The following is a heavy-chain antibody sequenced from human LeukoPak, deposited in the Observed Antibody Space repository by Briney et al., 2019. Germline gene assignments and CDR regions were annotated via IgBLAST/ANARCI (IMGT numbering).Heavy chain of an antibody. CDR1: GFTFSSYA. CDR2: ISYDGSNK. Sequence: GGSLRLSCAASGFTFSSYAMHWVRQAPGKGLEWVAVISYDGSNKYYADSVKGRFTISRDNSKNTLYLQMNSLRAEDTAVYYCARDRDARKERWFDPWGQGTLVTVSS. CDR3: ARDRDARKERWFDP. J-gene: IGHJ5*02. D-gene: IGHD1-1*01. V-gene: IGHV3-30-3*01.